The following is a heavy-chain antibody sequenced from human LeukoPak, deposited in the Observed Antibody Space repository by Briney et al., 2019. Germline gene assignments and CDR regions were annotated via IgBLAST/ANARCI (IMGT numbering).Heavy chain of an antibody. Sequence: GGSLRLSCAASGFTFDDYGMSWVRQAPGKGLEWVSGINWNGGSTGYADSVKGRFTISRDNAKNSLYLQMNSLRAEDTALYYCARGFYGDYDSYNYMDVWGKGTTVTVSS. CDR2: INWNGGST. D-gene: IGHD4-17*01. J-gene: IGHJ6*03. V-gene: IGHV3-20*04. CDR3: ARGFYGDYDSYNYMDV. CDR1: GFTFDDYG.